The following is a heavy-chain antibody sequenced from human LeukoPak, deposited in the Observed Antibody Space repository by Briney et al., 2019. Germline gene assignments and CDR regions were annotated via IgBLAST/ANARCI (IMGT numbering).Heavy chain of an antibody. V-gene: IGHV4-34*01. CDR1: GGSFSGYY. D-gene: IGHD4-17*01. CDR3: ARGGPDYAGYYFDY. Sequence: PSETLSLTCAVYGGSFSGYYWSWIRQPPGKGLEWIGEINHSGSTNYNPSLKSRVTISVDTSKNQFSLKLSSVTAADTAVYYCARGGPDYAGYYFDYWGQGTLVTVSS. CDR2: INHSGST. J-gene: IGHJ4*02.